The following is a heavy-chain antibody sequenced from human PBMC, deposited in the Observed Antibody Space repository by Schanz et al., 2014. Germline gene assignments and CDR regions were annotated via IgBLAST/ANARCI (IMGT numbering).Heavy chain of an antibody. CDR2: ISGSGGST. CDR1: GFTFRNYA. Sequence: VQLLESGGGLVQPGGSLKLSCSASGFTFRNYALSWVRQAPGKGLAWVSAISGSGGSTYYADSVMGRFTISSDISKNMLYLQMNSLRAEDTALYYCTKGMDSYVSGSDHWGQGTLVTVSS. CDR3: TKGMDSYVSGSDH. V-gene: IGHV3-23*01. J-gene: IGHJ4*02. D-gene: IGHD3-10*01.